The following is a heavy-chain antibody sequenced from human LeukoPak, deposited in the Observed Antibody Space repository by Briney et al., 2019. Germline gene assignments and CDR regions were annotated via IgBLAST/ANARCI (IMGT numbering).Heavy chain of an antibody. CDR3: ARSTRGVVPAALGY. CDR2: ISSSGSTI. J-gene: IGHJ4*02. V-gene: IGHV3-48*03. Sequence: GSLRLSCATSGFTFSSYEMNWVRQAPGKGLEWVSYISSSGSTIYYADSVKGRFTISRDNAKNSLYLQMNSLRAEDTAVYYCARSTRGVVPAALGYWGQGTLVTVSS. D-gene: IGHD2-2*01. CDR1: GFTFSSYE.